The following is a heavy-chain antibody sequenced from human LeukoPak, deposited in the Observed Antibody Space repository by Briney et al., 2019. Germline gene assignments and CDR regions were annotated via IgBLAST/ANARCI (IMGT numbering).Heavy chain of an antibody. CDR1: GGSISSYY. D-gene: IGHD3-10*01. V-gene: IGHV4-59*01. J-gene: IGHJ6*03. Sequence: PSETLSLTCTVFGGSISSYYWSWIRQPPGKGLEWIGYIYYSGSTNYNPSLKSRVTISVDTSKNQFSLKLSSVTAADTAVYYCARALWFGELSYYYYYYYMDVWGKGTTVTVSS. CDR2: IYYSGST. CDR3: ARALWFGELSYYYYYYYMDV.